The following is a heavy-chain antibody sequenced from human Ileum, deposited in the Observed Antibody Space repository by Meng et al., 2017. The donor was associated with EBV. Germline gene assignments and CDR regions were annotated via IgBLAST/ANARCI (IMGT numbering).Heavy chain of an antibody. CDR1: GGSISRSDW. CDR3: ASSDYYRSDY. D-gene: IGHD3-22*01. Sequence: QVQRRESGPGLVEPSETLSLTCAVPGGSISRSDWWSWVRQPPGKGLEWIGETSHSGSTNYSPSLKSRVTISLDKSKNQLSLKLNSVTAADTAVYYCASSDYYRSDYWGQGTLVTVSS. J-gene: IGHJ4*02. CDR2: TSHSGST. V-gene: IGHV4-4*02.